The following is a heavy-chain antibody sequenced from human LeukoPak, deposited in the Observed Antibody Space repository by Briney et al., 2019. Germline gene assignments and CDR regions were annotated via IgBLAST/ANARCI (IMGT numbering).Heavy chain of an antibody. Sequence: PGGSLRLSCAASGFTFSNAWMSWVRQAPGKGLEWVGRIKSKTDGGTTDYAAPVKGRFTISRDDSKNTLYLQMNSLKTEDTAVYYCTTDLGVMATILERDYWGQGTPVTVSS. CDR1: GFTFSNAW. CDR2: IKSKTDGGTT. J-gene: IGHJ4*02. V-gene: IGHV3-15*01. CDR3: TTDLGVMATILERDY. D-gene: IGHD5-24*01.